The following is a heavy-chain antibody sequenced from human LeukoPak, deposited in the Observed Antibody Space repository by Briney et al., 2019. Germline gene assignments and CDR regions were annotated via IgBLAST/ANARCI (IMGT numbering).Heavy chain of an antibody. CDR3: ARVPARRVVTTPTYFDF. J-gene: IGHJ4*02. CDR2: FSYSGST. D-gene: IGHD2-21*02. Sequence: SETLSLTCTVSGGSISSSSYYWSWLRQPPGTGLEWIGYFSYSGSTNYNPSLSSRVTISVDTSKNQFSLKLSSVTAADTAVYYCARVPARRVVTTPTYFDFWGQGTLVTVSS. CDR1: GGSISSSSYY. V-gene: IGHV4-61*01.